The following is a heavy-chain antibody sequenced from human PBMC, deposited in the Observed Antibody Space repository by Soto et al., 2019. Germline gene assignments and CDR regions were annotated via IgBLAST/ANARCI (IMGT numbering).Heavy chain of an antibody. D-gene: IGHD5-18*01. CDR3: ARDVGIHDAFDI. CDR1: TDSFNDYY. V-gene: IGHV4-59*13. J-gene: IGHJ3*02. Sequence: QVRLHESGPGLVKPSETLSLTCTVSTDSFNDYYWSWIRQPPGKGLEWIGSIYHTGNTNYNPSLESRVSISVDTSKMQFSLSLSSVTAADRAVYYCARDVGIHDAFDIWCQGTLVTVSS. CDR2: IYHTGNT.